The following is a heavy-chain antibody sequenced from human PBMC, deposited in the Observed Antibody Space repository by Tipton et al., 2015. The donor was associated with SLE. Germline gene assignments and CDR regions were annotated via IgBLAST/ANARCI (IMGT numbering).Heavy chain of an antibody. J-gene: IGHJ3*02. V-gene: IGHV4-59*01. CDR3: ARGGRYGVEAFDI. Sequence: GLVKPSETLSLTCTVSRGSIRSYHWNWIRQSPGKGLEWIGYIYDSGRTNYNPSLRSRVTMTVDTAKNQFSLRLSSVTAADTAVYSCARGGRYGVEAFDIWGQGTMVTVSS. CDR1: RGSIRSYH. D-gene: IGHD4-17*01. CDR2: IYDSGRT.